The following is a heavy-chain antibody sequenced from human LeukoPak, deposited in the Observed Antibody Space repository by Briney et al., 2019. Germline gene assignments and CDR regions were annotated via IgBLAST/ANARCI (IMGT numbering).Heavy chain of an antibody. CDR1: GYTFSSYS. CDR2: ISSSSSYI. CDR3: ARDSYGSGSYYP. D-gene: IGHD3-10*01. Sequence: GGSLRLSCAASGYTFSSYSMNWVRQAPGKGLEWVSSISSSSSYIYYADSVKGRFTISRDNAKNSLYLQMNSLRAEDTAVHYCARDSYGSGSYYPWGQGTLVTVSS. J-gene: IGHJ5*02. V-gene: IGHV3-21*01.